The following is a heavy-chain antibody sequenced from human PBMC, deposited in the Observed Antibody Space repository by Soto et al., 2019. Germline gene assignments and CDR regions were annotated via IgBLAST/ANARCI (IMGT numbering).Heavy chain of an antibody. CDR1: GYTFTSYS. V-gene: IGHV1-46*01. CDR2: INPSSGGT. J-gene: IGHJ6*02. D-gene: IGHD2-15*01. Sequence: GASVKVSCKASGYTFTSYSMHWVRQAPGQGLEWMGIINPSSGGTRYAQNFQGRVTMTSDTSTSIVYMELSSLKSEDTAVYYCASYHNFRFILYDMDDWGQGTPVTVSS. CDR3: ASYHNFRFILYDMDD.